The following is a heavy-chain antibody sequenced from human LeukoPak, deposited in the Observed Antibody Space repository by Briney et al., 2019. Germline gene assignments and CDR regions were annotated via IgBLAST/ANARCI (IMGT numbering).Heavy chain of an antibody. CDR1: GGSISSYY. J-gene: IGHJ4*02. D-gene: IGHD3-3*01. V-gene: IGHV4-59*01. CDR3: ARDPLPRLAIFGVAPGY. Sequence: PSETLSLTCTVSGGSISSYYWSWIRQPPGKGLEWIGYIYYSGSTNYNPSLKSRVTISVDTSKNQFSLKLSSVTAADTAVYYCARDPLPRLAIFGVAPGYWGQGTLVTVSS. CDR2: IYYSGST.